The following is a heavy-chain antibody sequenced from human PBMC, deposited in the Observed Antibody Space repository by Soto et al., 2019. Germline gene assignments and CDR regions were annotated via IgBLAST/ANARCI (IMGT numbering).Heavy chain of an antibody. V-gene: IGHV3-23*01. J-gene: IGHJ4*02. D-gene: IGHD3-3*01. CDR2: ISGSGGST. CDR1: GFTFSSYA. Sequence: EVQLLESGGGLVQPGGSLRLSCAASGFTFSSYAMSWVRQAPGKGLEWVSAISGSGGSTYYADSVKGRFTISRDNSKKTRYLQMSSRRDEDTAVYYCAKDGKVRFLEWSPVYYFDYCGQGTLVTVSS. CDR3: AKDGKVRFLEWSPVYYFDY.